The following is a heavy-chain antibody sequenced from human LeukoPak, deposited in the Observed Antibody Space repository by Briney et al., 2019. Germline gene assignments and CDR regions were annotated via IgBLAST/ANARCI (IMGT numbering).Heavy chain of an antibody. Sequence: SETLSLTCTVSGGSISSGSYYWSWIRQPAGKGLEWIGRIYTSGSTNYNPSLKSRVTISVDTSKNQFSLKLSSVTAADTAVYYCARDAYYYGSGSDYFDYRGQGTLVTVSS. V-gene: IGHV4-61*02. CDR3: ARDAYYYGSGSDYFDY. CDR1: GGSISSGSYY. J-gene: IGHJ4*02. D-gene: IGHD3-10*01. CDR2: IYTSGST.